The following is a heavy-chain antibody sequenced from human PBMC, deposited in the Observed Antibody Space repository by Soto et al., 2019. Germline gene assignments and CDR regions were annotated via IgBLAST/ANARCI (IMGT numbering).Heavy chain of an antibody. CDR3: ARGPWFDP. Sequence: SETLSLTCTVSGGSISGTSYYWGWIRQPPGKGLEWIGSIYFRGDTYYSPSLKSRVTISVDTSKNQFSLNLRSVTAADTAIYFCARGPWFDPWGQGTLVTVSS. CDR1: GGSISGTSYY. J-gene: IGHJ5*02. V-gene: IGHV4-39*01. CDR2: IYFRGDT.